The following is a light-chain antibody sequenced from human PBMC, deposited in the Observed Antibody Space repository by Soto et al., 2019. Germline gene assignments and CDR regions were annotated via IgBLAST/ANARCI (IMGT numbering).Light chain of an antibody. Sequence: ETVMTQSPATLSVSLGERVTLSCRASQSVDTKLAWYQHKPGQAPRLPIYGASTRATGIPARFSGSGSGTEFTLTISGLQSEDFAVYFCQQYYNWYTYGQGTKLEIK. CDR1: QSVDTK. J-gene: IGKJ2*01. V-gene: IGKV3-15*01. CDR2: GAS. CDR3: QQYYNWYT.